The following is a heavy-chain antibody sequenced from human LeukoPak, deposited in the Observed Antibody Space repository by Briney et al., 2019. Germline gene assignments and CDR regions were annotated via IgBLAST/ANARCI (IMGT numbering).Heavy chain of an antibody. V-gene: IGHV3-23*01. Sequence: GGSLRLSCAASGFTFSSYGMSWVRQAPGKGLEWVSSISGGEGTTYYADSVKGRFTISRDNSKNTLYLQMNSLRAEDTAVYYCAKDLESIYSSGWYSTYYFDYWGQGTLVTVSS. CDR3: AKDLESIYSSGWYSTYYFDY. D-gene: IGHD6-19*01. CDR2: ISGGEGTT. J-gene: IGHJ4*02. CDR1: GFTFSSYG.